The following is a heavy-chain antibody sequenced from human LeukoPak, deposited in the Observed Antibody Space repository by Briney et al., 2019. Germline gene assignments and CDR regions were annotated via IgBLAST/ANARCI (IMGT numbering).Heavy chain of an antibody. D-gene: IGHD3-10*01. CDR2: FDPEDGET. CDR3: AAIYGSGSYYTKGGYFDY. CDR1: GGTFSSYA. J-gene: IGHJ4*02. V-gene: IGHV1-24*01. Sequence: ASVKVSCKASGGTFSSYAISWVRQAPGQGLEWMGGFDPEDGETIYAQKFQGRVTMTEDTSTDTAYMELSSLRSEDTAVYYCAAIYGSGSYYTKGGYFDYRGQGTLVTVSS.